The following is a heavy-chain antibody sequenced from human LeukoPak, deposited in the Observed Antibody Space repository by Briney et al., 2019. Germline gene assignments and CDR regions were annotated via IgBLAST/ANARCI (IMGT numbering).Heavy chain of an antibody. Sequence: SETLSLTCTVSGGSISSYYWSWIRQPPGKGLEWIGYIYYSGSTNYNPSLKSRVTISVDTSKNQFSLKLSSVTAADTAVYYCARYRVSAYYGGNSGDAFDIWGQGTMVTVSS. CDR3: ARYRVSAYYGGNSGDAFDI. CDR2: IYYSGST. CDR1: GGSISSYY. V-gene: IGHV4-59*13. D-gene: IGHD4-23*01. J-gene: IGHJ3*02.